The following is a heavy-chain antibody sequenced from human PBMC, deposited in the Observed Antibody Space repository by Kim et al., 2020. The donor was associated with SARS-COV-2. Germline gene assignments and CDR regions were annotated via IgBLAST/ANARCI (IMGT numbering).Heavy chain of an antibody. J-gene: IGHJ4*02. CDR3: ARHENLGGVIFDN. D-gene: IGHD3-16*01. CDR1: GGSIYRSSYY. CDR2: VFFTGST. Sequence: SETLSLTCTVSGGSIYRSSYYWAWIRQPPGKGLQWIGSVFFTGSTYYNPSLKSRLTISVDTSKNQFSLKMTSVTAADTAVYYCARHENLGGVIFDNWGQGNLVTFSS. V-gene: IGHV4-39*01.